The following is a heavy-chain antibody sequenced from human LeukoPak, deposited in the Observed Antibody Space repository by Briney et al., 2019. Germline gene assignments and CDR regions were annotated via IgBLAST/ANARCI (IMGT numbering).Heavy chain of an antibody. Sequence: AGGSLRLSCAASGFTFSSYAMTWVRQAPGKGLEWVSAISGSGGSTYYADSVKGRFTISRDNSKNTLYLQMNSLRAEDTAVYYCAKVSNYTPYLYDYVWGSYRLMDFQHWGQGTLVTVSS. V-gene: IGHV3-23*01. CDR2: ISGSGGST. J-gene: IGHJ1*01. CDR1: GFTFSSYA. CDR3: AKVSNYTPYLYDYVWGSYRLMDFQH. D-gene: IGHD3-16*02.